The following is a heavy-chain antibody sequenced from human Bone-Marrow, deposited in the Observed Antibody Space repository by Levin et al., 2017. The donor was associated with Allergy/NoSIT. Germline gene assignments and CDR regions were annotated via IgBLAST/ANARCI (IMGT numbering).Heavy chain of an antibody. CDR3: ARGGSVAGTFPYYDGMDV. CDR1: GGTFSSYA. V-gene: IGHV1-69*01. D-gene: IGHD6-19*01. Sequence: KISCKASGGTFSSYAISWVRQAPGQGLEWMGGIIPIFGTANYAQKFQGRVTITADESTSTAYMELSSLRSEDTAVYYCARGGSVAGTFPYYDGMDVWGQGTTVTVSS. J-gene: IGHJ6*02. CDR2: IIPIFGTA.